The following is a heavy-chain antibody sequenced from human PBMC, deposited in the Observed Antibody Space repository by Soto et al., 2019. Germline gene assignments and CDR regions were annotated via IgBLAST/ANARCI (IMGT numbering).Heavy chain of an antibody. CDR2: VTGSGSST. CDR3: AKDLNFRLYSSGWDGDAFDI. CDR1: GFTFSSFD. J-gene: IGHJ3*02. D-gene: IGHD6-19*01. V-gene: IGHV3-23*01. Sequence: GGSLRLSCAASGFTFSSFDMNWVRQAPGKGLEWVSTVTGSGSSTYYADSVKGRFTISRDNSKNTLYLQMNSLRAEDTAVYYCAKDLNFRLYSSGWDGDAFDIWGQGTMVTVSS.